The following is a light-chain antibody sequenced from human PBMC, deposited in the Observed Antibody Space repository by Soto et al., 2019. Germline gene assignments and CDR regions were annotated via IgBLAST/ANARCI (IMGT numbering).Light chain of an antibody. Sequence: DIQMTQSTSSLSASVGDIVTITCHASQDISNYLNWYQQKPGKAPKLLIYDASNLETGVPSRFSGSGSGTDFTFTISSLQPEDIATYYCQQYDNLLITFGQGTRLEIK. J-gene: IGKJ5*01. CDR1: QDISNY. V-gene: IGKV1-33*01. CDR3: QQYDNLLIT. CDR2: DAS.